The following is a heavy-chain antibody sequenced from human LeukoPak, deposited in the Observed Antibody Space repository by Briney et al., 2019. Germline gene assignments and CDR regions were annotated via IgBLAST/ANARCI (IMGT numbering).Heavy chain of an antibody. CDR3: ASDRPVVVAKKRFWYFDL. Sequence: GGSLRLSCAASGFTFSSYEMNWVRQAPGKGLEWVSYISTSGSTTYYADSVKGRFTISRDNAKNSLYLQMNSLKAEDTAVYYCASDRPVVVAKKRFWYFDLWGRGTLVTVSS. V-gene: IGHV3-48*03. D-gene: IGHD3-22*01. CDR1: GFTFSSYE. J-gene: IGHJ2*01. CDR2: ISTSGSTT.